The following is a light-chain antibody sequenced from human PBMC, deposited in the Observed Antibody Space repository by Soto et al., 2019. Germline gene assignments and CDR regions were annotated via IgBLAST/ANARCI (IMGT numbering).Light chain of an antibody. V-gene: IGKV1-5*01. CDR2: DAS. Sequence: DIPMTQSPSTLSSSVGDTVTITCRASQNINKWLAWYQHKPGKAPKLLIYDASSLEGGVPSRFSGSGSGTEFTLTISSLQPDDSATYYCQQYNSNLFSFGPGSKVDVK. CDR3: QQYNSNLFS. J-gene: IGKJ3*01. CDR1: QNINKW.